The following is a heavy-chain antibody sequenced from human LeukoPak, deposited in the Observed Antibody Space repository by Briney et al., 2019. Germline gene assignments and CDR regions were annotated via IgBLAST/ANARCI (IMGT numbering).Heavy chain of an antibody. J-gene: IGHJ3*02. CDR3: AKGRSGSYYLEDAFDI. CDR1: RFTFNSYA. CDR2: ISYDGSNK. D-gene: IGHD1-26*01. Sequence: GGSLRLSCAASRFTFNSYAMHWVRQAPGKGLEWVAVISYDGSNKYYGDSVKGRFTISRDNSKNTLYLQMNSLRTEDTAVYFCAKGRSGSYYLEDAFDIWGQGTVVTVSS. V-gene: IGHV3-30*18.